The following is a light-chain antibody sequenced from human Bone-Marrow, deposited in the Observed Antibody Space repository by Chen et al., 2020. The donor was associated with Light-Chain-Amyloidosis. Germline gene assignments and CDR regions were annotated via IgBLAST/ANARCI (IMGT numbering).Light chain of an antibody. Sequence: EIVLTQSPGTLSLSPGEGANLSCRASQTISSNYLTWYQQKFGQAPRLLIYGSSSRATGIPDRFTGSGSGTDFTLTIHRLEPEDFAMYYCQQYGTSPLTVGGGTKVEIK. CDR3: QQYGTSPLT. J-gene: IGKJ4*01. CDR2: GSS. V-gene: IGKV3-20*01. CDR1: QTISSNY.